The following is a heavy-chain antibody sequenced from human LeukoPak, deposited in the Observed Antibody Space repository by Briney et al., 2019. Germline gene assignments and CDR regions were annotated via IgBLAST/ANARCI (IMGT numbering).Heavy chain of an antibody. J-gene: IGHJ6*02. V-gene: IGHV3-23*01. CDR3: AREGGIAAAGAYYYYGMDV. Sequence: PGGSLRLSCAASGFTFSSYAMSWVRQAPGKGLEWVSAISGSGGSTYYADSVKGRFTISRDNSKNTLYLQMNSLRAEDTAVYYCAREGGIAAAGAYYYYGMDVWGQGTTVTVSS. D-gene: IGHD6-13*01. CDR1: GFTFSSYA. CDR2: ISGSGGST.